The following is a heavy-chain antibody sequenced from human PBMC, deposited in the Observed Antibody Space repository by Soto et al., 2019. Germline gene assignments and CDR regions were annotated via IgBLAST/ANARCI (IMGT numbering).Heavy chain of an antibody. V-gene: IGHV5-51*01. CDR1: GYSFMRHW. J-gene: IGHJ4*02. CDR2: IYPGDSDS. D-gene: IGHD2-8*01. CDR3: AKTLTYCTNGVCTFDF. Sequence: GEALKISCKGSGYSFMRHWIGWVRQMPGKGLEWMGIIYPGDSDSRYSPSFQGQVTISADKSINTAYLQWSRLKASDTAMYYCAKTLTYCTNGVCTFDFWGQGTVVTVSS.